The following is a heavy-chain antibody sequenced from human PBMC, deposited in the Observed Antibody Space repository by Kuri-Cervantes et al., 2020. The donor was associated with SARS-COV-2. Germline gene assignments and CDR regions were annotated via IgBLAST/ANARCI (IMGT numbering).Heavy chain of an antibody. V-gene: IGHV1-18*04. CDR1: GYTFTSYG. D-gene: IGHD4-17*01. CDR3: ASSYGDYPLDWFDP. CDR2: ISAYNGNT. J-gene: IGHJ5*02. Sequence: ASVKVSCKASGYTFTSYGISWVRQAPGQGLEWMGWISAYNGNTNYAQKLQGRVTMTTDTSTSTAYMELRSLRSDDTAVYYCASSYGDYPLDWFDPWGQGTLVTVSS.